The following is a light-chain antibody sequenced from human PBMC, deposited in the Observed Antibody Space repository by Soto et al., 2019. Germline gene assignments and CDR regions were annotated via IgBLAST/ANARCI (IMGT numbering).Light chain of an antibody. J-gene: IGLJ1*01. CDR1: SSNIEAGYE. CDR3: QSYDCSLSALYV. CDR2: GNN. V-gene: IGLV1-40*01. Sequence: QSVLTQPPSVSGAPGQRVTISCTGSSSNIEAGYEVHWYQQLPGTAPKLLIYGNNNRPSGVPDRFSGSKSGTSASLAITGLQAEDEADYYCQSYDCSLSALYVFGTGIKLTVL.